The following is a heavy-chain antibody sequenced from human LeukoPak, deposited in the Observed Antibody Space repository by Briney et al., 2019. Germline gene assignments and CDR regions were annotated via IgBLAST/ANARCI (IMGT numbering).Heavy chain of an antibody. Sequence: PGRSLRLSCAASGFTFDDYAMHWVRQAPGKGLEWVSGISWNSGSMGYADSVKGRFTISRDNAKNSLYLQMNSLRAEDTALYYCAKEGSSSSFDYWGQGTLVTVSS. CDR1: GFTFDDYA. V-gene: IGHV3-9*01. CDR3: AKEGSSSSFDY. CDR2: ISWNSGSM. J-gene: IGHJ4*02. D-gene: IGHD6-6*01.